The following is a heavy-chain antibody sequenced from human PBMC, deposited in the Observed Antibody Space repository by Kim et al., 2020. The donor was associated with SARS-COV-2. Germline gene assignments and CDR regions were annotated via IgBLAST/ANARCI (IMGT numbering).Heavy chain of an antibody. Sequence: ASVKVSCKASGYTFTGYYMHWVRQAPGQGLEWMGWINPNSGGTNYAQKFQGRVTMTRDTSISTAYMELSRLRSDDTAVYYCASGGGRSSSPEGLFDYWGQGTLVTVSS. J-gene: IGHJ4*02. CDR3: ASGGGRSSSPEGLFDY. V-gene: IGHV1-2*02. D-gene: IGHD6-6*01. CDR2: INPNSGGT. CDR1: GYTFTGYY.